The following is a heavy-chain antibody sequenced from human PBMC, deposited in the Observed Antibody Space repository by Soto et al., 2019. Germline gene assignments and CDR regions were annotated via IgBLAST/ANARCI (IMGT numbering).Heavy chain of an antibody. V-gene: IGHV3-74*01. CDR3: ARDPATGLDS. CDR1: GFTFSDYG. CDR2: INDDGSDT. Sequence: EVQLVESGGDLVQPGGSLRLSCAASGFTFSDYGMHWVRQAPGKGLVWVSLINDDGSDTTYADSVKGRFTISRDNAKNTVYLQMNTLRVEDTAVYYCARDPATGLDSWGQGALVTVSS. J-gene: IGHJ4*02. D-gene: IGHD5-12*01.